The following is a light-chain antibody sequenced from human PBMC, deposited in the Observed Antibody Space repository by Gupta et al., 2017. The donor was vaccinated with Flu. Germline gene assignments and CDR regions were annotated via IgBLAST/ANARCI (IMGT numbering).Light chain of an antibody. J-gene: IGLJ3*02. V-gene: IGLV2-23*02. CDR1: GSDVGSYNL. Sequence: HSALPHPASVSGFPGQPITLPCTGTGSDVGSYNLDSWYQQHSGKAPKLMIYEVTNRPSGVSNRLSGSKAGNTASLTISGLQAEDEAFYYCCSYAGSSTVVFGGGTKLTVL. CDR3: CSYAGSSTVV. CDR2: EVT.